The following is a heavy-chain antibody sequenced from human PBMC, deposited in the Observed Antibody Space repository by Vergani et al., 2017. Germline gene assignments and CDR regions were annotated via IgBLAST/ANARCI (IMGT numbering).Heavy chain of an antibody. CDR3: ARSLGYNWFDP. CDR1: GESIRSGSHY. D-gene: IGHD6-13*01. J-gene: IGHJ5*02. CDR2: IHTGGST. Sequence: QVKLQESGPGLLKPSQTLSLTCTVSGESIRSGSHYWSWIRQPAGKGPEWIGHIHTGGSTDLNPSFKSRVSISVDTSKSQFSLKLSSVTAADTAVYYCARSLGYNWFDPWGQGTLVTVSS. V-gene: IGHV4-61*02.